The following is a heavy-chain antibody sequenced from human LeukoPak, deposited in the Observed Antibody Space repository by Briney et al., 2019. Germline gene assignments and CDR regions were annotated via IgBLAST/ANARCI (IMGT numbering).Heavy chain of an antibody. D-gene: IGHD3-22*01. J-gene: IGHJ4*02. V-gene: IGHV3-53*01. CDR2: IYSGGST. CDR3: ASSGYYLPYFDY. Sequence: QPGGSLRLSCAASGLTVSSNYMSWVRQAPGKGLEWVSVIYSGGSTYYADSVKGRFTISRDNSKNTLYLQMNSLRAEDTAVYYCASSGYYLPYFDYWGQGTLVTVSS. CDR1: GLTVSSNY.